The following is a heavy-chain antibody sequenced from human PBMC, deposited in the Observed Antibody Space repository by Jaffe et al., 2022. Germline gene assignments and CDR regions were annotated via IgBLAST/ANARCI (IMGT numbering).Heavy chain of an antibody. D-gene: IGHD3-9*01. V-gene: IGHV1-69*01. J-gene: IGHJ6*03. Sequence: QVQLVQSGAEVKKPGSSVKVSCKASGGTFSSYAISWVRQAPGQGLEWMGGIIPIFGTANYAQKFQGRVTITADESTSTAYMELSSLRSEDTAVYYCARGLLRYFDWPSRRTNLGAYYYYMDVWGKGTTVTVSS. CDR1: GGTFSSYA. CDR2: IIPIFGTA. CDR3: ARGLLRYFDWPSRRTNLGAYYYYMDV.